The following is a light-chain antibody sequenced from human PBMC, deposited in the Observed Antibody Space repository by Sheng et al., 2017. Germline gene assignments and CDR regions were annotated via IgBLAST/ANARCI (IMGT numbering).Light chain of an antibody. CDR1: QSISSSY. Sequence: EIVLTQSPGTLSLSPGVRATLSCRASQSISSSYVAWYQQKPGQAPRLLIYGASSRATGIPDRFSGSGSGTDFTLTISRLEPEDSAVFYXQQYHTSPPTFGHGTKLEIK. J-gene: IGKJ1*01. V-gene: IGKV3-20*01. CDR2: GAS. CDR3: QQYHTSPPT.